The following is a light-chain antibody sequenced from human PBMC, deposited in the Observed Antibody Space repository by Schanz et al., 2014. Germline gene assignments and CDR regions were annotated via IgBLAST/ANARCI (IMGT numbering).Light chain of an antibody. V-gene: IGLV2-14*01. CDR3: TSHTSRSTPWL. CDR2: DVA. J-gene: IGLJ3*02. Sequence: QSALTQPASVSGSPGQSITISCTGSSSDVGTYGYVSWYQQHPGKAPKLMLYDVANRPSGVSNRFSGSKSGNTASVTISGLQAEDEADYYCTSHTSRSTPWLFGGGTKLTVL. CDR1: SSDVGTYGY.